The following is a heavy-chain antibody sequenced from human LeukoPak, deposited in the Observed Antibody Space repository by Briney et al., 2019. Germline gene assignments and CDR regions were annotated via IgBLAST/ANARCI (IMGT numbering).Heavy chain of an antibody. D-gene: IGHD3-16*02. V-gene: IGHV3-30*02. J-gene: IGHJ4*02. CDR2: IRYDGSNK. CDR3: AKDRDYVWGSYRLDY. CDR1: GFTFSSYG. Sequence: GGSLRLSCAASGFTFSSYGMHWVRQAPGKGLEWVAFIRYDGSNKYYADSVKGRFTISRDNSKNTLYLQMNSLRAEDTAVYYCAKDRDYVWGSYRLDYWGQGTLVTVSS.